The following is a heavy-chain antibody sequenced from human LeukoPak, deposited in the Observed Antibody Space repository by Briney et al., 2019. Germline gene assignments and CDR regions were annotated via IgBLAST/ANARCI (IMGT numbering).Heavy chain of an antibody. D-gene: IGHD6-19*01. CDR2: ISVDGETT. Sequence: PGGSLRLSCAASGFTFSSYAMSWVRQAPGKGLEWISAISVDGETTYYADSVKGRFIISRDNSKNTLFLQLSSLRAEDTAVYYCAQGYSSGWYPNWGQGSLVSVSS. CDR1: GFTFSSYA. J-gene: IGHJ4*02. CDR3: AQGYSSGWYPN. V-gene: IGHV3-23*01.